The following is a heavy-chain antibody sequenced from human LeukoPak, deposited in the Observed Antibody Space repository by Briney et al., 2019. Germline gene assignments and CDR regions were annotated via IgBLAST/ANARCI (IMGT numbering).Heavy chain of an antibody. CDR3: AISTGYSGSYYFLYYYYMDV. Sequence: GASVKVSCKASGYTFTGYYMHWVRQAPGQGLEWMGWINPNSGGTNYAQKFQGRVTMTRDTSISTAYMELSRLRSDDTAVYYCAISTGYSGSYYFLYYYYMDVWGKGTTVTVSS. J-gene: IGHJ6*03. V-gene: IGHV1-2*02. D-gene: IGHD1-26*01. CDR1: GYTFTGYY. CDR2: INPNSGGT.